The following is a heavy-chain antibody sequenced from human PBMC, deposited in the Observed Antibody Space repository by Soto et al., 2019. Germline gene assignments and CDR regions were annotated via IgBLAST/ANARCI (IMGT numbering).Heavy chain of an antibody. CDR2: ISYDGSNK. Sequence: GGSLRLSCAASGFTFSSYGMHWVRQAPGKGLEWVAVISYDGSNKYYADSVKGRFTISRDNSKNTLYLQMNSLRAEDTAVYYCAKANVRESYDFWSGQPPAPWGQGTLVTVSS. V-gene: IGHV3-30*18. D-gene: IGHD3-3*01. CDR1: GFTFSSYG. CDR3: AKANVRESYDFWSGQPPAP. J-gene: IGHJ4*02.